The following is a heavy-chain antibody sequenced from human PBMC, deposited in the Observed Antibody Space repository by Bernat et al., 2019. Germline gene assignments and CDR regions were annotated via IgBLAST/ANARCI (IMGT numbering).Heavy chain of an antibody. CDR1: GFTFSSYG. V-gene: IGHV3-33*01. CDR3: ARAPYGDYENDAFDI. Sequence: QVQLVESGGGVVQPGRSLRLSCAASGFTFSSYGMHWVRQAPGKGLEWVAVIWYDGSNKYYADSVKGRFTISRDNSKNTLYLQMNSLGAEDTAVYYCARAPYGDYENDAFDIWGQGTMVTVSS. D-gene: IGHD4-17*01. CDR2: IWYDGSNK. J-gene: IGHJ3*02.